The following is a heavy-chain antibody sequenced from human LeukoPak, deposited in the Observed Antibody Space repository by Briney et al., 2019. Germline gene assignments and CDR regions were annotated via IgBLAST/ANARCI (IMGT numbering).Heavy chain of an antibody. J-gene: IGHJ4*02. Sequence: SQTLSLTCTVSGDSISNGGHYWSWIRQPAGEGLEWIGRIHSSGSTTYNPSLESRVTISVDTSKNQFSLELNGVSAADTAVYYCARGGDSGGYYPGGYFDKWGQGTLVTVSS. CDR2: IHSSGST. CDR1: GDSISNGGHY. V-gene: IGHV4-61*02. CDR3: ARGGDSGGYYPGGYFDK. D-gene: IGHD3-22*01.